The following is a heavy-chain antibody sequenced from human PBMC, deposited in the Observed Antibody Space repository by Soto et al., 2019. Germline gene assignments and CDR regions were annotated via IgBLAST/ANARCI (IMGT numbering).Heavy chain of an antibody. CDR1: CGSLSKYY. D-gene: IGHD3-3*01. J-gene: IGHJ4*02. Sequence: SETLSLTCSVSCGSLSKYYWSWIRQPAGKGLEWIGRISTSGHVVSKVSLRSRLTMSVDMSNNHFSLKLTSVTAADTAVYYCARDNNDFWSLYPLAFDYWGQGALVTVSS. CDR3: ARDNNDFWSLYPLAFDY. V-gene: IGHV4-4*07. CDR2: ISTSGHV.